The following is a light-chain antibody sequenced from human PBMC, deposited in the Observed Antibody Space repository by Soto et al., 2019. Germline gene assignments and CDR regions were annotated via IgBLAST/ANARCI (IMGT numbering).Light chain of an antibody. Sequence: QSVLTQPASVSGSPGQSITISCTGTSSDVGSYNLVSWYQQHPGKVPKLMIYEGGKRPSGVSNRLSVSRSGNTASLTISGLQAEDEADYYCCSYVDSSTVYVFGTGTKVTVL. V-gene: IGLV2-23*01. J-gene: IGLJ1*01. CDR2: EGG. CDR3: CSYVDSSTVYV. CDR1: SSDVGSYNL.